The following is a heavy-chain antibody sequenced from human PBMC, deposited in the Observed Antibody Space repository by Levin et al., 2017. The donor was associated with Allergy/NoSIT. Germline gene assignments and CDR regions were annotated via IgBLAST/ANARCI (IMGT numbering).Heavy chain of an antibody. V-gene: IGHV4-39*01. Sequence: SQTLSLTCTVSGGSISSSSYYWGWIRQPPGKGLEWIGSIYYSGSTYYNPSLKSRVTISVDTSKNQFSLKLSSVTAADTAVYYCARLTHYYDSPNAFDIWGQGTMVTVSS. CDR1: GGSISSSSYY. CDR3: ARLTHYYDSPNAFDI. J-gene: IGHJ3*02. D-gene: IGHD3-22*01. CDR2: IYYSGST.